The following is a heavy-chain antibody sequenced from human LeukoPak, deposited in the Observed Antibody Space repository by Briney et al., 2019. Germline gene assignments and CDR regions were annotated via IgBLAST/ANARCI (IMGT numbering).Heavy chain of an antibody. Sequence: GGSLRLSCVASGFTFSTYGMTWVRQAPGKGLEWVSAISGSGGSTYYADSVKGRFTISRDNSKNTLYLQMNSLRAEDTAVYYCAKARPFAGDYWGQGTLVTVSS. D-gene: IGHD1-14*01. CDR2: ISGSGGST. CDR3: AKARPFAGDY. J-gene: IGHJ4*02. V-gene: IGHV3-23*01. CDR1: GFTFSTYG.